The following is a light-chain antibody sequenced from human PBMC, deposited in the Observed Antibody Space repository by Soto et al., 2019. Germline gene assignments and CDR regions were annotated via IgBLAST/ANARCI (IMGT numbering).Light chain of an antibody. CDR1: QSVSSN. V-gene: IGKV3-15*01. Sequence: EIVLTQYPGTVSLSPGERATPSCRASQSVSSNLAWYQQKPGQAPRLLIYGASARATGIPARFSGSGSGTEFTLTISSLQSEDFAVYYCQQFNGWPRTFGQGTKVDIK. CDR3: QQFNGWPRT. CDR2: GAS. J-gene: IGKJ1*01.